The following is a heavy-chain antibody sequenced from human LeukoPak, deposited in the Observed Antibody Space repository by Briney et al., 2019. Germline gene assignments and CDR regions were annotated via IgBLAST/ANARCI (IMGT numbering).Heavy chain of an antibody. D-gene: IGHD3-10*01. CDR3: AKDTAEYTYGFGYFDS. V-gene: IGHV3-30*18. CDR2: ISYDGSKR. Sequence: GGSLRLSCAASGFTFNSYGMYWVRQAPGKWLEWVAVISYDGSKRYYADSVTGRFTVSRDNSKNTLYLQMNSLRAEDTAVYYCAKDTAEYTYGFGYFDSWGQGTLVTVSS. CDR1: GFTFNSYG. J-gene: IGHJ4*02.